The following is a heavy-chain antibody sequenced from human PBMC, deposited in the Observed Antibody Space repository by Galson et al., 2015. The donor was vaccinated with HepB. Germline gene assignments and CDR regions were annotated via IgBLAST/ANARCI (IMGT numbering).Heavy chain of an antibody. CDR3: VKSGSSTSSSAGGFDY. Sequence: SLRLSCAASGFPFIRHAMHWVRQAPGKGLEYVSVISYNGDTTYYADSVRGRFTISRDNYKNMLYLQMSRLRPEDTAVYYCVKSGSSTSSSAGGFDYWGQGTLVTVSS. J-gene: IGHJ4*02. CDR2: ISYNGDTT. CDR1: GFPFIRHA. V-gene: IGHV3-64D*06. D-gene: IGHD2-2*01.